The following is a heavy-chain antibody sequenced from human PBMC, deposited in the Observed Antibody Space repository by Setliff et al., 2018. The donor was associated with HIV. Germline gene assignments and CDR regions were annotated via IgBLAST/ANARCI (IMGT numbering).Heavy chain of an antibody. CDR3: AREYIVGATKAFDY. Sequence: ASVKVYCKASGYTFTGYYMHWVRQAPGQGLEWMGRINPNGGGTNYAQKFQGRVTMTRDTSISTAYMELSRLRSDDTAVYYCAREYIVGATKAFDYWGQGTLVTVSS. D-gene: IGHD1-26*01. CDR2: INPNGGGT. V-gene: IGHV1-2*06. CDR1: GYTFTGYY. J-gene: IGHJ4*02.